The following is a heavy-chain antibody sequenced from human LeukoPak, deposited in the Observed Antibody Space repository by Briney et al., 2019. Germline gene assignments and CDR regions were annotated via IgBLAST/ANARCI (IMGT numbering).Heavy chain of an antibody. J-gene: IGHJ4*02. D-gene: IGHD5-18*01. CDR1: GFTFSSYS. CDR3: ARDDRGLWSL. V-gene: IGHV3-53*01. Sequence: GGSLRLSCAASGFTFSSYSMNWVRQAPGKGLEWVSVIYSGGSTYYADSVKGRFTISRDNSKNTLYLQMNSLRAEDTAVYYCARDDRGLWSLWGQGTLVTVSS. CDR2: IYSGGST.